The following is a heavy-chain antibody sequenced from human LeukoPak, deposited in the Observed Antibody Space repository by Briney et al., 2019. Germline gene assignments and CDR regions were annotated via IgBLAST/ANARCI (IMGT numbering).Heavy chain of an antibody. CDR3: ARAKRNGFDI. V-gene: IGHV3-30*04. Sequence: PGGSLRLSCAASGFTFSDYAMHWVRQAPGKGLEWVAVISYDGSNKHYADSVKGRFTISRDNAKNSLYLQMNSLRAEDTAVYYCARAKRNGFDIWGQGTMVTVSS. CDR1: GFTFSDYA. J-gene: IGHJ3*02. CDR2: ISYDGSNK.